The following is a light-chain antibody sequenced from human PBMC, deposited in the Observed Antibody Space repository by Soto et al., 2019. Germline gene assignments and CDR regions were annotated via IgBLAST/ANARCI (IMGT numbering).Light chain of an antibody. CDR1: SSDVGGYNY. V-gene: IGLV2-14*01. Sequence: QSALTQPASVSGSPGQSITISRTGTSSDVGGYNYVSWYQQHPGKAPKLMIYDVSNRPSGVSNRFSGSKSGNTASLTISGLQVEDEADYYCSSHTSSSTSYVFGTGTKLTVL. CDR3: SSHTSSSTSYV. CDR2: DVS. J-gene: IGLJ1*01.